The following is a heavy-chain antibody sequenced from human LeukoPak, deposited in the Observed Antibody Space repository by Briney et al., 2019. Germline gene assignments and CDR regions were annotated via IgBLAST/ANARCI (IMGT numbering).Heavy chain of an antibody. CDR2: LYHSGNT. V-gene: IGHV4-38-2*02. CDR1: GYSISSGYY. Sequence: SETLSLTCTVSGYSISSGYYWGWIRQPPGKGLEWIGSLYHSGNTYYNPSLKSRVTISVDTSKNQFSLKLGSVTAADTAMYYCARDLAHYYDSSARFDPWGQGTLVTVSS. D-gene: IGHD3-22*01. J-gene: IGHJ5*02. CDR3: ARDLAHYYDSSARFDP.